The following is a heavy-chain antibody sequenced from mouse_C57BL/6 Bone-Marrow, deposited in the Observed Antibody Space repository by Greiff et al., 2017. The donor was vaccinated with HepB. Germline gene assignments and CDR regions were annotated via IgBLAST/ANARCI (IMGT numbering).Heavy chain of an antibody. Sequence: QVQLQQPGAELVMPGASVKLSCKASGYTFTSYWMHWVKQRPGQGLEWIGEIDPSDSYTNYNQKFKGKSTLTVDKSSSTAYMQLSSLTSEDSALYYCARGYGSSYWGQGTTLTVSS. J-gene: IGHJ2*01. V-gene: IGHV1-69*01. CDR3: ARGYGSSY. CDR1: GYTFTSYW. CDR2: IDPSDSYT. D-gene: IGHD1-1*01.